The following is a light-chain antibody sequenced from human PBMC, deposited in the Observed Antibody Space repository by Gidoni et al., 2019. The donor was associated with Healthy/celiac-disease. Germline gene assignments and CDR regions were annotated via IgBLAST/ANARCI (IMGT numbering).Light chain of an antibody. CDR1: QSVSRN. CDR3: QQYNNWPPYT. V-gene: IGKV3-15*01. CDR2: GAS. J-gene: IGKJ2*01. Sequence: ELVMTQSPATLSVSPVERATLSCRASQSVSRNLAWYQQKPGQAPRLLIYGASTRATGIPARFSGSGSGTEFTLTISSLQSEDFAVYYCQQYNNWPPYTFXXXTKLEIK.